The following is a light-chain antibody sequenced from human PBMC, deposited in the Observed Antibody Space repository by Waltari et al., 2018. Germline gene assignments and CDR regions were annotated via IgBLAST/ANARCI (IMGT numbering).Light chain of an antibody. CDR2: DVS. CDR1: SSDVGGYNY. Sequence: QSALTQPASVSGSPGQSLTISCTGTSSDVGGYNYVSWYQQHPGKAPKLMIYDVSNRPSWVSNRFSGSKSGNTASLTISGLQAEDEADYYCSSYTSSSTLVVFGGGTKLTVL. CDR3: SSYTSSSTLVV. J-gene: IGLJ2*01. V-gene: IGLV2-14*03.